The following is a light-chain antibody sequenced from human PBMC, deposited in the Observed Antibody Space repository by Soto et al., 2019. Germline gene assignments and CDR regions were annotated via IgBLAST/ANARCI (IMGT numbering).Light chain of an antibody. V-gene: IGKV3-20*01. CDR3: QQYDNWPPYN. Sequence: EIVLTQSPGTVSLSPGERATLSCRASQSVYNNYIAWYQQSPGQAPRVLIYGASTRATGTPDRFSGSGSGTDFTFTISRLEPEDSAVYYCQQYDNWPPYNFGQGTKVDIK. CDR1: QSVYNNY. J-gene: IGKJ2*01. CDR2: GAS.